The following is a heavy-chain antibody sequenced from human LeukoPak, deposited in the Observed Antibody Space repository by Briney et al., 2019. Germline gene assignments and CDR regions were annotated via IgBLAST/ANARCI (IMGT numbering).Heavy chain of an antibody. CDR1: GFTFKDYW. CDR3: VRDSNYHPDC. Sequence: GGSLRLSCAASGFTFKDYWMHWVRQAPGKGLVWVARIISDGSSASYADSVKGRFTMSRDNAKNTLYLQMNSLRAEDTAVYYSVRDSNYHPDCWGQGTLVTVSS. V-gene: IGHV3-74*01. J-gene: IGHJ4*02. D-gene: IGHD4-11*01. CDR2: IISDGSSA.